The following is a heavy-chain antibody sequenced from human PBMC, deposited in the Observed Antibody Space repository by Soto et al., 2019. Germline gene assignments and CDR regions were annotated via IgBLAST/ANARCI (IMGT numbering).Heavy chain of an antibody. V-gene: IGHV3-33*01. CDR3: ARDPVDIVVVPAANPFDY. CDR1: GFTFSSYG. Sequence: PGGSLRLSCAASGFTFSSYGMHWVRQAPGKGLEWVAVIWYDGSNKYYADSVKGRFTISRDNSKNTLYLQMNSLRAEDTAVYYCARDPVDIVVVPAANPFDYWAQGTLVTFSS. CDR2: IWYDGSNK. J-gene: IGHJ4*02. D-gene: IGHD2-2*01.